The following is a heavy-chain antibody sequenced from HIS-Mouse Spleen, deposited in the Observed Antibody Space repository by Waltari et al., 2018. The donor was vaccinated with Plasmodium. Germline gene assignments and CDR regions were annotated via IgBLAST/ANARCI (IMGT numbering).Heavy chain of an antibody. V-gene: IGHV3-30*18. J-gene: IGHJ4*02. Sequence: QVQLVESGGGVVQPGGSLILSFAASGFTFSSYGMHWVRQAPGKGLEWVAVISYDGSNKYYADSVKGRFTISRDNSKNTLYLQMNSLRAEDTAVYYCAKDRRSSSWYVDYWGQGTLVTVSS. CDR3: AKDRRSSSWYVDY. D-gene: IGHD6-13*01. CDR1: GFTFSSYG. CDR2: ISYDGSNK.